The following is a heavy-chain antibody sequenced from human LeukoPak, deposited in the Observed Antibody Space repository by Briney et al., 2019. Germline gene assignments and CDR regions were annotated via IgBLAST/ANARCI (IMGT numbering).Heavy chain of an antibody. CDR3: ARGVVAATFYYYMDV. V-gene: IGHV1-46*01. CDR1: GYTFTSYY. CDR2: INPSGGST. Sequence: PGASVKVSCKASGYTFTSYYMHWVRQAPGQGLEWMGIINPSGGSTSYAQKFQGRVTMTRDTSISTAYMELNSLRSDDTAVYFCARGVVAATFYYYMDVWGKGTTVTVSS. J-gene: IGHJ6*03. D-gene: IGHD2-15*01.